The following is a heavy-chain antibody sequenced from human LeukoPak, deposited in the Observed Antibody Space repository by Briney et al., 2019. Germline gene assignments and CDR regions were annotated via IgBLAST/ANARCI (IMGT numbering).Heavy chain of an antibody. Sequence: PGGSLRLSCEASGLIFSDYWMHWVRQAPGKGLEWVSVIYSGGSTYYADSVKGRFTISRDNSKNTLYLQMNSLRAEDTAVYYCARDYYYDTWGQGTLVTVSS. J-gene: IGHJ5*02. CDR2: IYSGGST. V-gene: IGHV3-53*01. D-gene: IGHD3-22*01. CDR1: GLIFSDYW. CDR3: ARDYYYDT.